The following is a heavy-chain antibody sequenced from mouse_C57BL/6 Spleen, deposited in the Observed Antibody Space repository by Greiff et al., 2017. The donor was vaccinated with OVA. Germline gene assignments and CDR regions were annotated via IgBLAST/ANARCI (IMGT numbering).Heavy chain of an antibody. CDR3: ATLYYGSSSYYFDY. V-gene: IGHV1-82*01. J-gene: IGHJ2*01. D-gene: IGHD1-1*01. CDR1: GYAFSSSW. CDR2: IYPGDGDT. Sequence: VQRVESGPELVKPGASVKISCKASGYAFSSSWMNWVKQRPGKGLEWIGRIYPGDGDTNYNGKFKGKATLTADKSSSTAYMQLSSLTSEDSAVYFCATLYYGSSSYYFDYWGQGTTLTVSS.